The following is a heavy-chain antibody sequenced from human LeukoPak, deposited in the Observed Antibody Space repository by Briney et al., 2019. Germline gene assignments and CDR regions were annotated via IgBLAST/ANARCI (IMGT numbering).Heavy chain of an antibody. J-gene: IGHJ6*02. CDR2: IYYSGST. CDR3: ARSPLWYYYGMDV. CDR1: GGSISSYY. Sequence: SETLSLTCTVSGGSISSYYCNWIRQPPGKGLEWIGYIYYSGSTNHNPSLKSRVTISVDTSKNQFSLRLTSVTAADTAVYYCARSPLWYYYGMDVWGQGTTVTVSS. D-gene: IGHD3-16*01. V-gene: IGHV4-59*01.